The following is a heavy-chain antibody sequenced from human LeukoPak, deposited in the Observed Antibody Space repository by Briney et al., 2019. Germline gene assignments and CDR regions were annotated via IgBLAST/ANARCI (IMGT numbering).Heavy chain of an antibody. V-gene: IGHV1-2*02. CDR1: GYTFTGYY. D-gene: IGHD6-13*01. CDR3: AADLGSRNFDY. J-gene: IGHJ4*02. CDR2: INPNSGGT. Sequence: GASVKVSCKASGYTFTGYYMHWVRQAPGQGLEWMGWINPNSGGTNYAQKFQGRLTVTRDMSTSTVYMELSSLGSEDTAVYYCAADLGSRNFDYWGQGTLVTVSS.